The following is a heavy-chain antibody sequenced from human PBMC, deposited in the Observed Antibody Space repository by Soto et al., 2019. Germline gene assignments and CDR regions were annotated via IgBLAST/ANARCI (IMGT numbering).Heavy chain of an antibody. D-gene: IGHD5-12*01. Sequence: PGGPLRLSCAASGFTFSSYAMSWVRQAQGKGLEWVAAISGSGGSTYYADSVKGRFTISRDNSENTLYLQMNSLRAEDTAVYYCAKASHVDIVATMFYYYYMDVWGKGTTVTVSS. CDR3: AKASHVDIVATMFYYYYMDV. CDR1: GFTFSSYA. J-gene: IGHJ6*03. CDR2: ISGSGGST. V-gene: IGHV3-23*01.